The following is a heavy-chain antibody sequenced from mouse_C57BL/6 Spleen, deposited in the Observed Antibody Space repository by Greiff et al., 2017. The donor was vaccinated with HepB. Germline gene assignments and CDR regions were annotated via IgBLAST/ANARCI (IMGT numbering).Heavy chain of an antibody. CDR2: ISSGGDYI. V-gene: IGHV5-9-1*02. Sequence: EVKLVESGEGLVKPGGSLKLSCAASGFTFSSYAMSWVRQTPEKRLEWVAYISSGGDYIYYADTVKGRFTISRDNARNTLYLQMSSLKSEDTAMYYCTRAGVYYGSSFDYWGQGTTLTVSS. J-gene: IGHJ2*01. CDR3: TRAGVYYGSSFDY. CDR1: GFTFSSYA. D-gene: IGHD1-1*01.